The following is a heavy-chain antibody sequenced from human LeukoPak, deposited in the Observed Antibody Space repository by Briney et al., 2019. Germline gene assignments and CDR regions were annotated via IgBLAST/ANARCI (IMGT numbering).Heavy chain of an antibody. D-gene: IGHD1-1*01. Sequence: ASVKVSCKASGYSFATNGISWVRQAPGQGLEWMGWISVYNGNTNYAQKLQGRVTMTTDTSTSTAYVELRSLRSGDTAVYYCARDLARSDWDDAFEIWGQGTMVTVSS. CDR1: GYSFATNG. CDR3: ARDLARSDWDDAFEI. V-gene: IGHV1-18*04. CDR2: ISVYNGNT. J-gene: IGHJ3*02.